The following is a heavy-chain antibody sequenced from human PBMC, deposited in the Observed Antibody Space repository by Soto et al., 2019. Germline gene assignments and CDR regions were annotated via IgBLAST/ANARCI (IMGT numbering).Heavy chain of an antibody. CDR3: ARVHSYYYGSGRYYFDY. CDR2: INHSGST. J-gene: IGHJ4*02. CDR1: GGSFSGYY. V-gene: IGHV4-34*01. Sequence: QVQLQQWGAGLLKPSETLSLTCAVYGGSFSGYYWSWIRQPPGKGLEWIGEINHSGSTNYNPSLKSRVTISVDTSKNQFSLNLSSVTAADTAVYYCARVHSYYYGSGRYYFDYWGQGTLVTVSS. D-gene: IGHD3-10*01.